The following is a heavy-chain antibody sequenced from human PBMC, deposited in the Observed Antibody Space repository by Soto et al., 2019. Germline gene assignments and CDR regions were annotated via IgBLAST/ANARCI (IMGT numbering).Heavy chain of an antibody. Sequence: GGSLKLSCAASGFTFSSYAMSWVRQAPGKGLEWVSAISYFGGSTFYADSVKGRFTISRDNAKSSFYLKMKSLRAEDTAIYYCVRNAFWGHGTLVTVSS. CDR2: ISYFGGST. CDR3: VRNAF. CDR1: GFTFSSYA. V-gene: IGHV3-23*01. J-gene: IGHJ4*01. D-gene: IGHD3-3*02.